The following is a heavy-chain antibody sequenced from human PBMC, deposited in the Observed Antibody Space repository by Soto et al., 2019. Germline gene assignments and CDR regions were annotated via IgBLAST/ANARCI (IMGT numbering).Heavy chain of an antibody. CDR3: ARAPGYSGYDALDY. Sequence: PGGSLRLSRAASGYTFSTYAMHRVRQAPGKGLEYVSVINSNGGSTFYANSVKGRFTISRDNSKNTLYLQMGSLRVEDTGVYYCARAPGYSGYDALDYWGQGTLVTVS. CDR1: GYTFSTYA. V-gene: IGHV3-64*01. J-gene: IGHJ4*02. CDR2: INSNGGST. D-gene: IGHD5-12*01.